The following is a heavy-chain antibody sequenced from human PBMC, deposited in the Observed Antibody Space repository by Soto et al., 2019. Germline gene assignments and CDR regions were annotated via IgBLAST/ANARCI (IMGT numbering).Heavy chain of an antibody. CDR3: TRDQYYYDSSGYSPFDF. V-gene: IGHV3-48*02. J-gene: IGHJ4*02. CDR1: GFSFSTYN. CDR2: ISSSSGTI. Sequence: VGTLILSCAAYGFSFSTYNMNWVRPAPGNGLQWVSYISSSSGTIHYADSVKGRFTISRDNAKNSLYLQMNSLRDEDTATYYCTRDQYYYDSSGYSPFDFWVQGTLVTVSS. D-gene: IGHD3-22*01.